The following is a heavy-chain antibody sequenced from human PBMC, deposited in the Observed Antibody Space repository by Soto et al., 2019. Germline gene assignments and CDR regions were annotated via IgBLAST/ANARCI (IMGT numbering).Heavy chain of an antibody. J-gene: IGHJ5*02. Sequence: GASVMVSCKASGYIFTNYYMHWVRQAPGQGLEWMGTINAGGGYTTYAQRFQGRVTMTRDTSTSTVSMELSSLRYEDTALYYCTGGGAIVGGPAPFALWGQGTL. CDR1: GYIFTNYY. CDR2: INAGGGYT. D-gene: IGHD2-21*02. CDR3: TGGGAIVGGPAPFAL. V-gene: IGHV1-46*01.